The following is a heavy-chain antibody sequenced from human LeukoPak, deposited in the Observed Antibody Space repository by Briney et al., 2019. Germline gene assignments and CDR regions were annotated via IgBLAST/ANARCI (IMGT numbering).Heavy chain of an antibody. D-gene: IGHD4-17*01. CDR3: ARQNTNYGDYLADY. Sequence: GESLKISCKASGSTFTSYWIAWVRQLPGKGLEWMGVIFPGDSDTRYSPSFQGQVTIPADKSISTPYLQWSNLKASDTAIYYCARQNTNYGDYLADYWGQGTLVTVSS. J-gene: IGHJ4*02. CDR1: GSTFTSYW. V-gene: IGHV5-51*01. CDR2: IFPGDSDT.